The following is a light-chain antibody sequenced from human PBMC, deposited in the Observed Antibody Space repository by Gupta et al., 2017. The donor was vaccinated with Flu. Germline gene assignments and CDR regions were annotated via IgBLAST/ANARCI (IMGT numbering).Light chain of an antibody. J-gene: IGLJ3*02. Sequence: SHELSQPPSVSVSPGQTASITCSGHKLGDKYACWYQQKPGQSPVLVIYQDTKRPSGIPERFSGSNSGNTATLTISGTQAVDEADYYCQSWDSSTAWVFGGGTKLTVI. V-gene: IGLV3-1*01. CDR1: KLGDKY. CDR3: QSWDSSTAWV. CDR2: QDT.